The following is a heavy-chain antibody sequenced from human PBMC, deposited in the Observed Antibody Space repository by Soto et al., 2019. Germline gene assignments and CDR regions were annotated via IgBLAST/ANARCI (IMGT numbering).Heavy chain of an antibody. CDR1: GYTFTSYA. V-gene: IGHV1-3*01. CDR3: ARWVGSSWYFDY. D-gene: IGHD6-13*01. J-gene: IGHJ4*02. Sequence: ASVKVSCKASGYTFTSYAMHWVRQAPGQRLEWMGWINAGNGNTKYSQKFQGRVTITGDTSASTAYMELSSLRSEDTAVYYCARWVGSSWYFDYWGQGTLVTVSS. CDR2: INAGNGNT.